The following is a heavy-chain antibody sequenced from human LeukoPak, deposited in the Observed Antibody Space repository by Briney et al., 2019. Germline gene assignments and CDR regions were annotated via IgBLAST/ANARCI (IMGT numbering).Heavy chain of an antibody. Sequence: ASVKVSCKVSGYTLTELSMHWVRQAPGKGLEWMEGFDPEDGETIYAQKFQGRVTMTEDTSTYTAYMELSSLRSEDTAVYYCATGWRFGELESTFDYWGQGTLVTVSS. V-gene: IGHV1-24*01. J-gene: IGHJ4*02. CDR3: ATGWRFGELESTFDY. CDR2: FDPEDGET. CDR1: GYTLTELS. D-gene: IGHD3-10*01.